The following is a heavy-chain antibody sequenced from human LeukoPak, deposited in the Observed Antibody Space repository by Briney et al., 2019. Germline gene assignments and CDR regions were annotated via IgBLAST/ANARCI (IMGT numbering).Heavy chain of an antibody. D-gene: IGHD1-1*01. CDR1: GYTFTGYY. CDR3: ARPRYNWNDRDAFDI. V-gene: IGHV1-18*04. Sequence: ASVKVSCKASGYTFTGYYMHWVRQAPGQGLEWMGWISAYNGNTNYAQKLQGRVTMTTDTSTSTAYMELRSLRSDDTAVYYCARPRYNWNDRDAFDIWGQGTMVTVSS. J-gene: IGHJ3*02. CDR2: ISAYNGNT.